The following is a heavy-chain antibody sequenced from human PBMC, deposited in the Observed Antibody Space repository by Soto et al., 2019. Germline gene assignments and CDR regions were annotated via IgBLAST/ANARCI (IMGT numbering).Heavy chain of an antibody. D-gene: IGHD3-10*01. CDR3: ARPHWQPDCLGGFDF. V-gene: IGHV1-18*04. Sequence: GASVKVSCKTSGYTFTSHGISWVRWAPGRGLEWMGWISAYNGDTKYAQRVQDRVSMTTDTSTATAYIELRSLRFDDTAIYFCARPHWQPDCLGGFDFWGQGTPVTVSS. CDR1: GYTFTSHG. CDR2: ISAYNGDT. J-gene: IGHJ4*02.